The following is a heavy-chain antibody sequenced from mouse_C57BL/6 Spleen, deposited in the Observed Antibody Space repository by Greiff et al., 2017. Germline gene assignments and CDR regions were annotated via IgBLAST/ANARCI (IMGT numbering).Heavy chain of an antibody. CDR2: IRNKANNHAT. CDR1: GFTFSDAW. J-gene: IGHJ4*01. V-gene: IGHV6-6*01. D-gene: IGHD1-1*01. Sequence: EVKLMESGGGLVQPGGSMKLSCAASGFTFSDAWMDWVRQSPEKGLEWVAEIRNKANNHATYYAESVKGRFTISRDDSKSSVYLQMNSLRAEDTGIYCCTSITTVVAPYYAMDDWGQGTSVTVSS. CDR3: TSITTVVAPYYAMDD.